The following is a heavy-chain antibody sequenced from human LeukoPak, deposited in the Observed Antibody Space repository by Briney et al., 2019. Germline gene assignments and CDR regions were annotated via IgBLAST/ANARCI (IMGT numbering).Heavy chain of an antibody. Sequence: PSETLSLTCAVYGGSFSGYYWSWIRQPPGKGLEWIGEINHSGSTNYNPSLKSRVTISVDTSKNQFSLKLSSVTAADMAVYYCARGGGGYSYGSFDYWGQGTLVTVSS. CDR2: INHSGST. J-gene: IGHJ4*02. D-gene: IGHD5-18*01. CDR3: ARGGGGYSYGSFDY. CDR1: GGSFSGYY. V-gene: IGHV4-34*01.